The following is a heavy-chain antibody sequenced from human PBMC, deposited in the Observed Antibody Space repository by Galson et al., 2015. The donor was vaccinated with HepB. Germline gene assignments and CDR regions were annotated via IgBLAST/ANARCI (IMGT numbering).Heavy chain of an antibody. J-gene: IGHJ3*01. D-gene: IGHD2-2*01. Sequence: ETLSLTCTVSGDSTASYWSWLRQPPGKGLEWIGYIHYSGSSGSANYNPSLKSRVTVSLDTSKSHFSLRLTSVTAADTAVYYCARGGADVVGARPRSRAAFDVWGQGTMVTVSS. V-gene: IGHV4-59*13. CDR1: GDSTASY. CDR3: ARGGADVVGARPRSRAAFDV. CDR2: IHYSGSSGSA.